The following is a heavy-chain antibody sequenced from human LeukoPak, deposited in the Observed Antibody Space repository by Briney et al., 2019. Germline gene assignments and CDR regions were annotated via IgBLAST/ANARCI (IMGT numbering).Heavy chain of an antibody. CDR3: ARDLGYDSSDY. D-gene: IGHD3-22*01. Sequence: ASVKVSFKASGYTLTSYYMHWVRQAPGQGLEGMGIINPSGGSTSYAQKFQGRVTMTRDTSTSTVYMELSSLRSEDTAVYYCARDLGYDSSDYWGQGTLVTVSS. CDR1: GYTLTSYY. CDR2: INPSGGST. V-gene: IGHV1-46*01. J-gene: IGHJ4*02.